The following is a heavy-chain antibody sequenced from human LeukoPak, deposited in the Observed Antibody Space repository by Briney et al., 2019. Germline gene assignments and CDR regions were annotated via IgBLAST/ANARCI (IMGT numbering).Heavy chain of an antibody. CDR3: ASVGPYGFFDY. V-gene: IGHV1-2*02. CDR2: INPNSGGA. Sequence: GASVKVSCKAPGYTFTDYYIHWVRQAPGQGLEWMGWINPNSGGANYAQKFQDRVTMTRDTSIYTAYMELSRLTSDDTAMYYCASVGPYGFFDYWGHGTLVTVSS. CDR1: GYTFTDYY. D-gene: IGHD1-26*01. J-gene: IGHJ4*01.